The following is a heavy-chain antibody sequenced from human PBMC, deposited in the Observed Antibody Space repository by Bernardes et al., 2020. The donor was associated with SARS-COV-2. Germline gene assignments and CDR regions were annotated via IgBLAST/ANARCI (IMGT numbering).Heavy chain of an antibody. CDR3: ARGYASLAVY. V-gene: IGHV3-74*01. Sequence: GGSLRLSCAASGFTFSSYWMHWVRPAPGKGLVWVSGIQSDGSITTYADSVKGRFTISRDNAKNTLYLQMNSLRAEDTAVYYCARGYASLAVYWGQGTLVTVS. CDR2: IQSDGSIT. J-gene: IGHJ4*02. D-gene: IGHD6-6*01. CDR1: GFTFSSYW.